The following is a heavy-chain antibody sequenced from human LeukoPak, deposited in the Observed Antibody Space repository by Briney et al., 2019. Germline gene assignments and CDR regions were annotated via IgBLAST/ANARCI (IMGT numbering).Heavy chain of an antibody. Sequence: GGSLRLSCAASGFTFSSYWVRWVRQGPGKGLVWVSRINTDGSSTSYADSAKGRFTISRDNAKNTLYLQMNSLTAEDTAVYYCARAGSYRFDYWGQGTLVTVSS. D-gene: IGHD1-26*01. CDR2: INTDGSST. CDR1: GFTFSSYW. J-gene: IGHJ4*02. V-gene: IGHV3-74*01. CDR3: ARAGSYRFDY.